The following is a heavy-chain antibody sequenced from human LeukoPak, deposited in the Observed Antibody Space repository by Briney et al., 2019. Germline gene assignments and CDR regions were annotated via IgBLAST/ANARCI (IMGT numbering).Heavy chain of an antibody. CDR1: GFTFSSYE. CDR3: ARGGGAAAGTRIDY. J-gene: IGHJ4*02. D-gene: IGHD6-13*01. CDR2: ISDSGSII. V-gene: IGHV3-48*03. Sequence: GGSLRLSCAASGFTFSSYEMNWVRQAPGQGLEWVSNISDSGSIIYYADSVKGRFTVSRDNARKSLYLQMNSLRAEDTAVYYCARGGGAAAGTRIDYWGQGTLVTVSS.